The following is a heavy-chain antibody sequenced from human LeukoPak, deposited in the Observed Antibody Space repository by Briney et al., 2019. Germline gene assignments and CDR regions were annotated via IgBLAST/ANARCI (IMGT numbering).Heavy chain of an antibody. CDR2: IIPIFGTA. Sequence: SVKVSCKAPGNMFITYGISWVRQAPGQGLEWMGGIIPIFGTANYAQKFQGRVTITADESTSTAYMELSSLRSEDTAVYYCASPSLDLLLPTRHDAFDIWGQGTMVTVSS. D-gene: IGHD1-26*01. CDR1: GNMFITYG. V-gene: IGHV1-69*13. J-gene: IGHJ3*02. CDR3: ASPSLDLLLPTRHDAFDI.